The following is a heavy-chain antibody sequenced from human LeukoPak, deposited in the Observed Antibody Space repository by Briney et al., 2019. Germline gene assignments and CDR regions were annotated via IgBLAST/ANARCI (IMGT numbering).Heavy chain of an antibody. CDR3: AKDRGVVRGVDY. Sequence: GRSLRLSCAASGFTFSAHGMHWVRQAPGKGLEWVALTWYDGSSEYYAASVKGRLTISRDNSKNTLYLQMNSLRAEDTAVYYCAKDRGVVRGVDYWGQGTLVTVSS. CDR1: GFTFSAHG. V-gene: IGHV3-33*06. CDR2: TWYDGSSE. J-gene: IGHJ4*02. D-gene: IGHD3-10*01.